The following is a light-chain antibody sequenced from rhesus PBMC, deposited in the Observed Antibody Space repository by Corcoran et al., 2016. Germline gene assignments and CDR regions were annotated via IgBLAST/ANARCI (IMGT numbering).Light chain of an antibody. V-gene: IGKV1-25*01. Sequence: DIQMTQSPSSLSASVGDRVTITCRASQGISNNLAWYQQKPGKVPKLLNYKASTWQRGIPLRFSGSGFGKDFTLTISSLPPEDFATYYCQHGYGILYSFGQGTKVEIK. CDR1: QGISNN. CDR2: KAS. J-gene: IGKJ2*01. CDR3: QHGYGILYS.